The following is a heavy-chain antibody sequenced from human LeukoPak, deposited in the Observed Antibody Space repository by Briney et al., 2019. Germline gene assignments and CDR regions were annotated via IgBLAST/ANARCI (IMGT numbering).Heavy chain of an antibody. Sequence: SVKVSRRASGVTFSSYAISGVRQTPGQGLEWMRGIIPLFGTANYAQKFQGRVTITTDESTSTAYMELSSLRSEDTAVYYCARALYDSSGYYRYWGQGTLVTVSS. CDR3: ARALYDSSGYYRY. J-gene: IGHJ4*02. V-gene: IGHV1-69*05. CDR2: IIPLFGTA. D-gene: IGHD3-22*01. CDR1: GVTFSSYA.